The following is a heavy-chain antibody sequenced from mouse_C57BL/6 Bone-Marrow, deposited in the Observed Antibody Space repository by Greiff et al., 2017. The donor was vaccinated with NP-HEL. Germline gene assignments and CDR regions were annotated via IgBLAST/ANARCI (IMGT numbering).Heavy chain of an antibody. CDR2: IDPSDSET. J-gene: IGHJ4*01. D-gene: IGHD2-2*01. CDR3: ARMRGYDDAMDY. Sequence: VQLQQPGAELVRPGSSVKLSCKASGYTFTSYWLHWVKQRPIQGLEWIGNIDPSDSETHYNQKFKDKATLTVDKSSSTAYMQLSSLTSEDSAVYYCARMRGYDDAMDYWGQGTSVTVSS. V-gene: IGHV1-52*01. CDR1: GYTFTSYW.